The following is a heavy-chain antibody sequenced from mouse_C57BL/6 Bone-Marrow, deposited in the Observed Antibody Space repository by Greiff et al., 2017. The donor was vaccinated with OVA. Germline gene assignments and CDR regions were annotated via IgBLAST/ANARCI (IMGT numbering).Heavy chain of an antibody. J-gene: IGHJ3*01. CDR2: IWSGGST. Sequence: QVQLQQSGPGLVQPSQSLSITCTVSGFSLTSYGVHWVRQSPGKGLEWLGVIWSGGSTDYNAAFISRLSISKDNSKSQVFFKMNSLQAVDTAIYYCASLGSPFAYWGQGTLVTVSA. V-gene: IGHV2-2*01. CDR3: ASLGSPFAY. D-gene: IGHD1-1*01. CDR1: GFSLTSYG.